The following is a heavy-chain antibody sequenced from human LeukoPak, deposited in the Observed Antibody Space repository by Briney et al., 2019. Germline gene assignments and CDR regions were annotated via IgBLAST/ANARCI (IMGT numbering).Heavy chain of an antibody. Sequence: GESLKICCKGSGYRFGSYWIAWVRQVPGKGLEWMGIIYPGDSDTRYSPAFQGQVTISVDKSISTAYLQWSSLKASDTAVYYCARETNNRFDPWGQGTQVTVSS. V-gene: IGHV5-51*01. CDR1: GYRFGSYW. J-gene: IGHJ5*02. D-gene: IGHD1/OR15-1a*01. CDR2: IYPGDSDT. CDR3: ARETNNRFDP.